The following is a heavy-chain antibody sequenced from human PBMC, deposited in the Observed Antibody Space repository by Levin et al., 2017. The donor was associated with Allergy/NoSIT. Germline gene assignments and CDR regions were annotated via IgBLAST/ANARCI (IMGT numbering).Heavy chain of an antibody. J-gene: IGHJ4*02. CDR3: ARRNYPYYFDF. CDR1: GGSISSSPSF. D-gene: IGHD4-11*01. V-gene: IGHV4-39*01. Sequence: RPGGSLRLSCTVSGGSISSSPSFWGWIRQPPGKGLEWIAIITYNGNTYYDPSLKSRVTVSVDTSKNQFSLKLTSVTAADTAVYFCARRNYPYYFDFWGQGTQVTVSS. CDR2: ITYNGNT.